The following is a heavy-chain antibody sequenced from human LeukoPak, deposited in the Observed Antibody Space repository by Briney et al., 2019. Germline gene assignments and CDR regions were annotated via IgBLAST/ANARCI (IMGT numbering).Heavy chain of an antibody. V-gene: IGHV3-11*01. Sequence: GGSLRLSCAASGFTFSDYYMSWIRQAPGKGLEGVSYISSRSNTIYYADSVKGRFTISRDNAKNSLYLHMNGLRSEYTAVYYCARWGRTYNILTGYSYWGQGTLVTVSS. CDR3: ARWGRTYNILTGYSY. CDR2: ISSRSNTI. D-gene: IGHD3-9*01. CDR1: GFTFSDYY. J-gene: IGHJ4*02.